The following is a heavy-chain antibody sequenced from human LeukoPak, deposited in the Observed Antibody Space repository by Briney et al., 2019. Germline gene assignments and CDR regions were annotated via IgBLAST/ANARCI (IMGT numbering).Heavy chain of an antibody. Sequence: ASVKVSCKASGYTFTSYYMHWVRQAPGQGLEWMGIINPSGGSTSYAQKFQGRVTMTRDTSTSTVYMELSSLRSEDTAVYYCARDDSSGYYYDWYFDLWGRGTLVTVSS. J-gene: IGHJ2*01. V-gene: IGHV1-46*01. D-gene: IGHD3-22*01. CDR2: INPSGGST. CDR1: GYTFTSYY. CDR3: ARDDSSGYYYDWYFDL.